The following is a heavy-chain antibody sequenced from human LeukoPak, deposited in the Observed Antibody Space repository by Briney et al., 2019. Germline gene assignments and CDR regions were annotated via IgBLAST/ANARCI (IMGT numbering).Heavy chain of an antibody. Sequence: PGGSLRLSCAASGFTFSSYSMNWVRQAPGKGLEWVSSISSSSSYIYYADSVKGRFTISRDNAKNSLYLQMNSLRAEDTAIYYCAKDLTPDGLYELDFWGQGTQVTVSS. J-gene: IGHJ4*02. CDR2: ISSSSSYI. CDR3: AKDLTPDGLYELDF. CDR1: GFTFSSYS. D-gene: IGHD5/OR15-5a*01. V-gene: IGHV3-21*03.